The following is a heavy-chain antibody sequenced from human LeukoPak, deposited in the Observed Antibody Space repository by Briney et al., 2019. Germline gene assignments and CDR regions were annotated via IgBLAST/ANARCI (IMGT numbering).Heavy chain of an antibody. CDR3: ARRYPLRYFDWPPLDAFDI. D-gene: IGHD3-9*01. V-gene: IGHV4-34*01. CDR1: GGSFSGYY. Sequence: PSETLSLTCAVYGGSFSGYYWSWIRQPPGKGLEWIGEINQSGSTNYNPSLKRRVTISVDTSKNQFSLQLSSVTAADTAVYYCARRYPLRYFDWPPLDAFDIWGQGTMVTVSS. CDR2: INQSGST. J-gene: IGHJ3*02.